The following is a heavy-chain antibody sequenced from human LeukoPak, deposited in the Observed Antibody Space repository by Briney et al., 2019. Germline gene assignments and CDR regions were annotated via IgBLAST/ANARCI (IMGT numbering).Heavy chain of an antibody. CDR2: INPDTGGT. CDR1: GYTFTGYY. V-gene: IGHV1-2*02. J-gene: IGHJ4*02. CDR3: AIGGEVCSSTSCYRGHEY. Sequence: ASVKVSCKASGYTFTGYYMHWVRQAPGQGLEWMGWINPDTGGTTYAQRFQGRVTMTRDTSISTAYMELSRLTSDDTAVYYCAIGGEVCSSTSCYRGHEYWGQGTLVTVSS. D-gene: IGHD2-2*01.